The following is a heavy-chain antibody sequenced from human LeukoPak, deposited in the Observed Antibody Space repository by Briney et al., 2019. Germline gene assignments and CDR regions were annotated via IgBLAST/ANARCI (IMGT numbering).Heavy chain of an antibody. Sequence: GESLQISCKGSGYNFPNYWIGWVRQMPGKGLEWMGIIYPGDSNARYSPSFQGQVIFSVDKSISTAYLQWSGLKASDTAIYYCARQYCSGGSCYSDYWGQGTLVTVSS. CDR1: GYNFPNYW. V-gene: IGHV5-51*01. CDR3: ARQYCSGGSCYSDY. D-gene: IGHD2-15*01. J-gene: IGHJ4*02. CDR2: IYPGDSNA.